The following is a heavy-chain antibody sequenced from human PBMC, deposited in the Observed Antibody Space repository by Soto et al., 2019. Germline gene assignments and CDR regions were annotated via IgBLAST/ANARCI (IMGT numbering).Heavy chain of an antibody. CDR1: GASISSLY. CDR3: ARGGWSMDV. Sequence: SETMSLTCTISGASISSLYWSWVRQPPGKELEWIGYIHYSGSTNYNTSIKSRVTILVDTSKNQFSLRLSSVPSADTYVYYCARGGWSMDVWGQGTTVTVSS. V-gene: IGHV4-59*11. CDR2: IHYSGST. D-gene: IGHD2-15*01. J-gene: IGHJ6*02.